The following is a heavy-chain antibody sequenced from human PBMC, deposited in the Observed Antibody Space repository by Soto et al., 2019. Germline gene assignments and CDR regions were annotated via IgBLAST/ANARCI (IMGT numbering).Heavy chain of an antibody. CDR2: IHYSGST. CDR3: ARVNQLATKRNAFDI. D-gene: IGHD1-1*01. J-gene: IGHJ3*02. V-gene: IGHV4-59*01. CDR1: GGSISSYF. Sequence: SETLSLTCTVSGGSISSYFWSWIRQPPGKGLEWIGYIHYSGSTNYSPSLKSRVSMSAXXXXXXFXLXLXXXTAAXTAMYYCARVNQLATKRNAFDIWGQGTMVTVSS.